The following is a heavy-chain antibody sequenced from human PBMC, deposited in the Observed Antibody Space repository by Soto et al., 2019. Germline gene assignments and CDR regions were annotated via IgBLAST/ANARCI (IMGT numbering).Heavy chain of an antibody. CDR2: ISAYNGNT. J-gene: IGHJ6*02. CDR1: GYTFTSYG. Sequence: ASVTVSCKASGYTFTSYGISWVRQAPGQGLEWMGWISAYNGNTNYAQKLQGRVTMTTDTSTSTAYMELRSLRSDDTAVYYCARDITIFGVVTPGYYYGMDVWGQGNTVTVYS. D-gene: IGHD3-3*01. V-gene: IGHV1-18*04. CDR3: ARDITIFGVVTPGYYYGMDV.